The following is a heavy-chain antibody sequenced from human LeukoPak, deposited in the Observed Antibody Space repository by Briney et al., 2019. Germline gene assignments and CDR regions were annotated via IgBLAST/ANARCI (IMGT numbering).Heavy chain of an antibody. Sequence: GASVKVSCKASGGTFSSYAISWVRQAPGQGLEWMGGIIPIFGTANYAQKFQGRVTITTDESTSTAYMELSSLRSEDTAVYYCARSWVYDILTGPGGYFDYWGQGTLVTVSS. CDR1: GGTFSSYA. CDR2: IIPIFGTA. D-gene: IGHD3-9*01. J-gene: IGHJ4*02. V-gene: IGHV1-69*05. CDR3: ARSWVYDILTGPGGYFDY.